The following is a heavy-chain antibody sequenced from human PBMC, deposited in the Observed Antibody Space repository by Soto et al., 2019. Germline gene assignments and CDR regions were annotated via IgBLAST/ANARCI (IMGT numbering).Heavy chain of an antibody. CDR2: ISAKKGNT. CDR3: AREILSPDFYFHGMDV. J-gene: IGHJ6*02. D-gene: IGHD2-15*01. CDR1: GYTFTSYG. V-gene: IGHV1-18*04. Sequence: GASVEVSCKASGYTFTSYGISWVRQAPGQGLEWMGWISAKKGNTKYAQKFQGRVTMTTDTSTSTAYMELRSLRSDDTAVYYCAREILSPDFYFHGMDVWGQGTTVTVSS.